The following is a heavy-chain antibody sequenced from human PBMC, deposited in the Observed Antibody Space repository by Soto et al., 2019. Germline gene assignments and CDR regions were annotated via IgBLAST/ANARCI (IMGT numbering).Heavy chain of an antibody. CDR1: GGSISSSNW. Sequence: QVQLQESGPGLVKPSGTLSLTCAVSGGSISSSNWWSWVRQPPGKGLEWIGEIYHSGSTNYNPSLKSRVTISVDKSKKQFSLKLSSVTAADTAVYYCARESYSSGYYYYYYGMDVWGQGTTVTVSS. CDR2: IYHSGST. CDR3: ARESYSSGYYYYYYGMDV. D-gene: IGHD3-22*01. V-gene: IGHV4-4*02. J-gene: IGHJ6*02.